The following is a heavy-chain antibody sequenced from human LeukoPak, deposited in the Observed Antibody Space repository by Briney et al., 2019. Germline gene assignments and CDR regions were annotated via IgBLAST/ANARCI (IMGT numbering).Heavy chain of an antibody. CDR3: GRAFPPLRTSSAGDL. J-gene: IGHJ4*02. CDR2: ISYLSSHV. Sequence: GGSLRLSCSASGFTFSDYDMNWVRQAPGKGLERVSSISYLSSHVYYGDSVKGRFSISRDNAKNSLYLQMNSLGAEDTAIYYCGRAFPPLRTSSAGDLWGQGILVTVSS. D-gene: IGHD3-16*01. V-gene: IGHV3-21*01. CDR1: GFTFSDYD.